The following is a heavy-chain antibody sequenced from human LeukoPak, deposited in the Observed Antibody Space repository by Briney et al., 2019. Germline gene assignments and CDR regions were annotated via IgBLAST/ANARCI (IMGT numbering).Heavy chain of an antibody. CDR1: GYIYTNYG. Sequence: GESLRISCKGSGYIYTNYGISWVRQMPGKGLEWMGRIDPSDSYSNYGPSFQGHVTISADRSISTAYLQWRSLKASDTPMYYCARQLDYYDKRDYWGQGTLVTVAS. V-gene: IGHV5-10-1*01. CDR3: ARQLDYYDKRDY. D-gene: IGHD3-22*01. J-gene: IGHJ4*02. CDR2: IDPSDSYS.